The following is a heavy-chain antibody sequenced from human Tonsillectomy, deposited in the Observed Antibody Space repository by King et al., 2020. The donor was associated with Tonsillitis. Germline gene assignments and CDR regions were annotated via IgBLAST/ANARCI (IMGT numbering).Heavy chain of an antibody. CDR1: GGTFNNYG. D-gene: IGHD2-15*01. J-gene: IGHJ6*02. CDR3: ARRGIINYGMDV. Sequence: QLVQSGAEVKKPGSSLKVSCKASGGTFNNYGISWVRQAPGQGLEWMGGIIPIFGATNYAQKFQGRVTITADESTRTAYMVLSSLRSDDTAVYYCARRGIINYGMDVWGQGTTVIVSS. CDR2: IIPIFGAT. V-gene: IGHV1-69*01.